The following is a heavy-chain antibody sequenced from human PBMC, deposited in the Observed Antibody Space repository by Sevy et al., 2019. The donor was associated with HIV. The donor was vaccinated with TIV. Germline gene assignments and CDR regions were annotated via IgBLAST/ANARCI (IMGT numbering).Heavy chain of an antibody. CDR1: GFTFSSYA. CDR2: LSGYGGST. Sequence: GGSLRLSCAASGFTFSSYAISWVRQAPGKGLEWVSGLSGYGGSTYYADSVKGRFTISTDNSKNTLYLQMNSLRAEDTAVYYCAKDRITMIGDAFDVWGQGTLVTVSS. CDR3: AKDRITMIGDAFDV. V-gene: IGHV3-23*01. D-gene: IGHD3-22*01. J-gene: IGHJ3*01.